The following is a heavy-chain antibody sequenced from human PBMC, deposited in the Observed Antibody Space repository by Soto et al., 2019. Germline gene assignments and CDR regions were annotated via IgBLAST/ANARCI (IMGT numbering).Heavy chain of an antibody. Sequence: PSETLSHTCAVSGGSISSSNWWSWVRQPPGKGLEWIGEIYHSGSTNYNPSLKSRVTISVDKSKKQSSLKLSSVTAADTAVYYCARGNGGSYYDFWSGLSNAFDIWGQGTMVT. J-gene: IGHJ3*02. CDR1: GGSISSSNW. D-gene: IGHD3-3*01. CDR3: ARGNGGSYYDFWSGLSNAFDI. V-gene: IGHV4-4*02. CDR2: IYHSGST.